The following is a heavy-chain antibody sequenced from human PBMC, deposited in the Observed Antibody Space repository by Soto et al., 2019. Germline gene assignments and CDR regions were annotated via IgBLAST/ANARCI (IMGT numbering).Heavy chain of an antibody. V-gene: IGHV4-59*01. CDR3: ARQMTTLTTFDY. CDR1: GGSISSYY. D-gene: IGHD4-17*01. J-gene: IGHJ4*02. Sequence: PSETLSLTCAVSGGSISSYYWSWIRQPPGKGLEWIGYIYYSGSTNYNPSLKSRVTISVDTSKSQFSLKVSSVTAADTAVYYCARQMTTLTTFDYWGQGTLVTVSS. CDR2: IYYSGST.